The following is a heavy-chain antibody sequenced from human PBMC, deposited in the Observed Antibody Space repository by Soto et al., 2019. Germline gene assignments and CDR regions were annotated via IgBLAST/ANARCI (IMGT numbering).Heavy chain of an antibody. D-gene: IGHD2-2*01. CDR2: IYYSGST. J-gene: IGHJ6*02. CDR1: SAAVSSSTYT. V-gene: IGHV4-39*01. CDR3: ARLHGYCISSSCHGHYAMDV. Sequence: QLQLQESGPGLVKTSETQSLTCTVASAAVSSSTYTWGWIRQPPGKGLEWIGSIYYSGSTYYNQSLNSRVTVSVDTSKNQFSLKVTSVTAADTAVYYCARLHGYCISSSCHGHYAMDVWGQGTTVTVSS.